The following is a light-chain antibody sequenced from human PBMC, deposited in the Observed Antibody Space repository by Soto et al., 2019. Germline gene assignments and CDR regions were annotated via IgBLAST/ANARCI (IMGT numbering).Light chain of an antibody. CDR3: QQYSNWPLLS. CDR2: GAS. Sequence: EVVLTQSPATLSVSPGAGATLSCRARQSVGSNLAWYQQKPGQTPRVLIYGASTRAIGIPARFSGSGFGTEFTLTISSLQSEDFVVYYCQQYSNWPLLSFGGGTKVDIK. J-gene: IGKJ4*01. V-gene: IGKV3-15*01. CDR1: QSVGSN.